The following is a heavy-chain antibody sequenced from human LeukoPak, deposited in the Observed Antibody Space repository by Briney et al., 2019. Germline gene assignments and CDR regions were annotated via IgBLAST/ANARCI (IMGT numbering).Heavy chain of an antibody. CDR1: GFTFSDYT. V-gene: IGHV3-30*04. CDR2: ISYDGNIK. CDR3: ARAAIAVAGMFDP. D-gene: IGHD6-19*01. Sequence: GGSLRLSCAASGFTFSDYTVYWVRLAPGKGLQWVATISYDGNIKYYADSVKGRFTISRDNAKNSLYLQMNSLRAEDTAVYYCARAAIAVAGMFDPWGQGTLVTVSS. J-gene: IGHJ5*02.